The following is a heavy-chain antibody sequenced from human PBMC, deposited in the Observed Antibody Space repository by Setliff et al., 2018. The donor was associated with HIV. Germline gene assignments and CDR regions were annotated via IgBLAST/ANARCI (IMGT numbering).Heavy chain of an antibody. CDR3: ARGGLWGYSSSWYHYYSYMDV. Sequence: SETLSLTCAVYGGSFSGYFWSWVRQPPGKGLEWIGEINHSGSTNYNPSLKSRVTLSVDTSKNQFSLKLSSVTAADTAVYYCARGGLWGYSSSWYHYYSYMDVWGKGTTVTVSS. J-gene: IGHJ6*03. V-gene: IGHV4-34*01. CDR2: INHSGST. D-gene: IGHD6-13*01. CDR1: GGSFSGYF.